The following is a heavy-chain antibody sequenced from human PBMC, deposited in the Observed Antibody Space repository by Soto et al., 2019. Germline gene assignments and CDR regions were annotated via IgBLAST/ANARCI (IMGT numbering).Heavy chain of an antibody. CDR2: INPSGGST. J-gene: IGHJ6*02. D-gene: IGHD2-15*01. CDR1: GYAFTLYS. V-gene: IGHV1-46*01. CDR3: ARLDTSLEDSQIPYYYGMDV. Sequence: GASVKVSCKASGYAFTLYSMHWVRQAPGQGLEWMGIINPSGGSTSYAQKFQGRVTMTRDTSTSTVYMELSSLRSEDTAVYYCARLDTSLEDSQIPYYYGMDVWGQGTTVTVSS.